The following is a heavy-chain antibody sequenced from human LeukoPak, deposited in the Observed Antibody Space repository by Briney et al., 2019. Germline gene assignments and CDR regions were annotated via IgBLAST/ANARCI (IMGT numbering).Heavy chain of an antibody. CDR2: IKSKTDGGTT. CDR3: NTAYIDSRP. J-gene: IGHJ5*02. V-gene: IGHV3-15*01. CDR1: GFTFTNAW. D-gene: IGHD6-6*01. Sequence: GGSLRLSCAASGFTFTNAWMTWIRQAPEKGLEWVGRIKSKTDGGTTDYAAPVKGRFIISRDDSKNTLYLQMNSLKTEDTAVYYCNTAYIDSRPWGQGTLVTVSS.